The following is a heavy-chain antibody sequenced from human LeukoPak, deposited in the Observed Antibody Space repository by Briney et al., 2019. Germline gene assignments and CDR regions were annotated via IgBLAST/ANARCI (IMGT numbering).Heavy chain of an antibody. CDR2: IYTSGST. J-gene: IGHJ3*02. CDR3: ARESVAARPYAFDI. CDR1: GGSISSYY. D-gene: IGHD6-6*01. V-gene: IGHV4-4*07. Sequence: SSETLSLTCTVSGGSISSYYWSWIRQPAGKGLEWIWRIYTSGSTNYNPSLKSRVTMSVDTSKNQFSLKLSSVTAADTAVYYCARESVAARPYAFDIWGQGTMVTVSS.